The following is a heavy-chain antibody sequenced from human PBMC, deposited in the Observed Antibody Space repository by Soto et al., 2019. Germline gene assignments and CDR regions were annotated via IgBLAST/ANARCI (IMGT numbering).Heavy chain of an antibody. D-gene: IGHD6-13*01. CDR1: GGSFSGYY. J-gene: IGHJ4*02. CDR3: ASAASVGAAAGLIDY. V-gene: IGHV4-34*01. Sequence: SETLSLTCAVYGGSFSGYYWSWIRQPPGKGLEWIGEINHSGSTNYNPSLKSRVTISVDTSKNQFSLKLSSVTAADTAVYYCASAASVGAAAGLIDYWGQGTLVTVSS. CDR2: INHSGST.